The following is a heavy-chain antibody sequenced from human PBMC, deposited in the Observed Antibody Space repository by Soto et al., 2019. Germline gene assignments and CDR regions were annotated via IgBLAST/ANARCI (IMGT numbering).Heavy chain of an antibody. D-gene: IGHD3-3*01. J-gene: IGHJ4*02. V-gene: IGHV3-7*01. CDR1: GFTFTSYW. Sequence: PGGSLRLSCAASGFTFTSYWMSWVRQAPGKGLEWVANIKQDGSEKYYVDSVKGRFTISRDNAKNSLYLQMNSLRAEDMAVYFCARVWGNLRFPDYWGQGTPVTVSS. CDR2: IKQDGSEK. CDR3: ARVWGNLRFPDY.